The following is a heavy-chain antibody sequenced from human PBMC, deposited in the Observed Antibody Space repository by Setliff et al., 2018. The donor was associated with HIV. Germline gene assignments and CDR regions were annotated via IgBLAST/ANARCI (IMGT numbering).Heavy chain of an antibody. J-gene: IGHJ4*02. D-gene: IGHD2-2*01. Sequence: ASVKVSCKASGYTFTNYGISWLRQAPGQGLEWMGWISGYNSDTKYAEKVQGRVTMTTDTSTGTAYMELRSLRSDDTAVYYCARTHRYCSGNSCSKVSFDSWGQGALVTVSS. CDR3: ARTHRYCSGNSCSKVSFDS. CDR2: ISGYNSDT. CDR1: GYTFTNYG. V-gene: IGHV1-18*04.